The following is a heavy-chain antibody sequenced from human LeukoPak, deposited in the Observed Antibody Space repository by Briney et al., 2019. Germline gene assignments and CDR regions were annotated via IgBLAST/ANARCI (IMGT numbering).Heavy chain of an antibody. CDR3: AKDGLYCTGGSCYNLLNS. CDR2: LPYDGNNE. CDR1: RFFFSNSG. D-gene: IGHD2-15*01. V-gene: IGHV3-30*18. Sequence: GWSLRLSCAASRFFFSNSGMHGVGQAAGQRLKGVAILPYDGNNEYYADSVKGRFTASRDNSENTLYLQMNSLRSEDTAVYYCAKDGLYCTGGSCYNLLNSWGQGTLVIVSS. J-gene: IGHJ4*02.